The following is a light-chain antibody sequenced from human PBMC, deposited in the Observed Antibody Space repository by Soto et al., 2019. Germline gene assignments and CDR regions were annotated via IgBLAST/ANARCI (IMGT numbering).Light chain of an antibody. CDR1: QGVTNS. V-gene: IGKV1-9*01. J-gene: IGKJ2*01. CDR3: QQLYTYPHT. Sequence: IQVTQSPSFLSASVGDRVTITCRTSQGVTNSFAWYQQKSGKAPRLLIYYMSSLKSGVPSRFSGSGSGTEFTLTISSLQPEDFATYYCQQLYTYPHTFGLGTQLEI. CDR2: YMS.